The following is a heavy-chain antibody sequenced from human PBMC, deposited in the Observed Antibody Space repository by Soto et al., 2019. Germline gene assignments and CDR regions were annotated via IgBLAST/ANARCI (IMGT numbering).Heavy chain of an antibody. V-gene: IGHV4-59*01. J-gene: IGHJ4*02. CDR1: GGSISSYY. CDR2: IYYSGST. D-gene: IGHD4-17*01. CDR3: ARSGSLGDPYFDY. Sequence: QVQLQESGPGLVKPSETLSLTCTVSGGSISSYYWSWIRQPPGKGLEWIGYIYYSGSTNYNPSLKSRVTISVDTSKNQFSLKLCSVTAADTAVYYCARSGSLGDPYFDYWGQGTLVTVSS.